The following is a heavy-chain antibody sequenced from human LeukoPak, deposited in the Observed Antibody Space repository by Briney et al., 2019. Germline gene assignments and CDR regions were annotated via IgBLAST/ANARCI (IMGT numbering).Heavy chain of an antibody. D-gene: IGHD2-15*01. Sequence: SETLSLTCAVYGGSFSGYYWSWIRQPPGKGLEWIGEIRYSGSTNYSPTLKSRVNISVDTSKNKFSLKLSSVTAADTAVYYCARRHLGFCSGGSCRDFDYWGQGTLVTVSS. CDR2: IRYSGST. CDR3: ARRHLGFCSGGSCRDFDY. CDR1: GGSFSGYY. V-gene: IGHV4-34*01. J-gene: IGHJ4*02.